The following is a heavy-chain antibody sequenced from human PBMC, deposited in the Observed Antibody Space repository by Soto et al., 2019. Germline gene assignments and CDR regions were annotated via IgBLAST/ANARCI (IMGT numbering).Heavy chain of an antibody. CDR1: GGSFSGYY. V-gene: IGHV4-34*01. J-gene: IGHJ6*02. Sequence: PSETLSLTCAVYGGSFSGYYWSWIRQPPGKGLEWIGEINHSGSTNYNPSLKSRVTISADTSKNQFSLKLSSVTAADTAVYYCARGPRYDFWSGPRWSIGMDVWGQGNPGHRLL. CDR3: ARGPRYDFWSGPRWSIGMDV. CDR2: INHSGST. D-gene: IGHD3-3*01.